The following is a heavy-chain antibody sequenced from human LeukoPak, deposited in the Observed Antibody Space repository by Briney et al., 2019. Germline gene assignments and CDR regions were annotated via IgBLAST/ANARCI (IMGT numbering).Heavy chain of an antibody. CDR2: IYHSGST. J-gene: IGHJ6*03. CDR1: GYSISSGYY. V-gene: IGHV4-38-2*01. Sequence: KPSETLSLTCAVSGYSISSGYYWGWIRQPPGKGLEWIGSIYHSGSTYYNPSLKSRVTISVDTSKNQFSLKLSSVTAADTAVYYCARHGPYYYYMDVWGKGITVTVSS. CDR3: ARHGPYYYYMDV.